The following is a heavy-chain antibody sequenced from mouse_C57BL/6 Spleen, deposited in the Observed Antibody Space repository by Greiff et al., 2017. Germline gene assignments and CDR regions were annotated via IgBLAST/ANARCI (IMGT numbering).Heavy chain of an antibody. J-gene: IGHJ1*03. CDR3: GKNYYGSSYGWYFDV. Sequence: VQLQESGPGLVQLSQSLSITCTVSGFSLTSYGVHWVRQSPGKGLEWLGVIWRGGSTDYNAAFMSRLSIPKDNSKSQVFFKMNSLQADDTAVYFCGKNYYGSSYGWYFDVWGTGTTVTVAS. CDR2: IWRGGST. V-gene: IGHV2-5*01. CDR1: GFSLTSYG. D-gene: IGHD1-1*01.